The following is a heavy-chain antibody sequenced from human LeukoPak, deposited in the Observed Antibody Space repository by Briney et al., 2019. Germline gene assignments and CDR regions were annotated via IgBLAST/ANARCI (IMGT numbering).Heavy chain of an antibody. CDR2: ISWNSGSI. CDR3: AKGLNAFDI. CDR1: GFTFDDYA. J-gene: IGHJ3*02. V-gene: IGHV3-9*01. Sequence: GGSLRLSCAASGFTFDDYAMHWVRQAPGKGLEWVSGISWNSGSIGYADSVKGRFTISRDNAKNSLYLQMNSLRAEDTALYYRAKGLNAFDIWGQGTMVTVSS.